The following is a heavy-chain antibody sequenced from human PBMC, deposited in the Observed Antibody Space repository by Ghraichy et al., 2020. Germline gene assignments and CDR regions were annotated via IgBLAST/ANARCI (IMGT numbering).Heavy chain of an antibody. D-gene: IGHD4-17*01. CDR1: GFTFSRYA. V-gene: IGHV3-64*01. CDR3: ARDPSDYGDPFWYFDL. CDR2: ISSNGGST. Sequence: GESLNISCAASGFTFSRYAMHWVRQAPGKGLEYVSAISSNGGSTYYASSVKGRFTISRDNSKNTLYLQMGSLRADDMAVYYCARDPSDYGDPFWYFDLWGRGTLVTVSS. J-gene: IGHJ2*01.